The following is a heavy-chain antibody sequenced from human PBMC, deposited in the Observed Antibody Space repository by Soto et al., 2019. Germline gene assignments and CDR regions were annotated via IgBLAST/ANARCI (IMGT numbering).Heavy chain of an antibody. CDR1: GDSFSSPNW. V-gene: IGHV4-4*02. Sequence: QVQLQESGPGLVKPSETLSLTCAVSGDSFSSPNWWSWYRQPPGKGLELVGEMFASGSSNYNPSLNGRVTMSLGTSKNHFSLRLTSLTAADTAIYYCAREGFDHRPDYWGQGIPVTVSS. J-gene: IGHJ4*02. CDR3: AREGFDHRPDY. CDR2: MFASGSS.